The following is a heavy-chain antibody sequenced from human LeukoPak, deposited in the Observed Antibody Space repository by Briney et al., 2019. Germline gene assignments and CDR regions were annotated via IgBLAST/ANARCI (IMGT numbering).Heavy chain of an antibody. CDR2: IYYSGST. J-gene: IGHJ6*02. CDR3: ARVSGTIRIWPQPFGDGMDV. D-gene: IGHD2/OR15-2a*01. CDR1: GGSISSYY. Sequence: SETLSLTCTVSGGSISSYYWSWIRQPPGKGLEWIGYIYYSGSTNYNPSLKSRVTISVDTSKNQFSLKLSSVTAADTAVYYCARVSGTIRIWPQPFGDGMDVWGQGTTVTVSS. V-gene: IGHV4-59*01.